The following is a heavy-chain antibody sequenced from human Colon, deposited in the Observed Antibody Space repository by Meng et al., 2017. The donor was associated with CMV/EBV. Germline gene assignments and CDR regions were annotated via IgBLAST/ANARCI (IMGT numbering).Heavy chain of an antibody. J-gene: IGHJ4*02. CDR2: IYPTDSNT. D-gene: IGHD2-15*01. CDR1: GYSFSSYW. V-gene: IGHV5-51*01. Sequence: GESLKISCKGSGYSFSSYWIAWMRQMPGKGLEWMGIIYPTDSNTKYSPSFHGQVTISVDRSINTAYLQWSSLKASDTALYFCARHAGGSNPLDVWGQGTLVTVSS. CDR3: ARHAGGSNPLDV.